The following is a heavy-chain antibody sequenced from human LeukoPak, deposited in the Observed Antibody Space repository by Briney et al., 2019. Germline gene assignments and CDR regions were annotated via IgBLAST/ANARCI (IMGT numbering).Heavy chain of an antibody. D-gene: IGHD2-15*01. V-gene: IGHV3-74*01. CDR2: IHSDGSST. J-gene: IGHJ4*02. Sequence: PGGTLRLSCAVSGFTFSSYWIHWVRHAPGKGLVWVSRIHSDGSSTSYADSVKDRFTIPRDNAKRTLYLEMNRLRAEDAAVYYCAKDQGAHCSGNSCFYFDYWGQGTLVTVSS. CDR1: GFTFSSYW. CDR3: AKDQGAHCSGNSCFYFDY.